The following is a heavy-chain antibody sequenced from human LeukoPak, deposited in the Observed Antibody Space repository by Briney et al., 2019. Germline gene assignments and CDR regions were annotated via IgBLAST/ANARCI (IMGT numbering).Heavy chain of an antibody. J-gene: IGHJ4*02. CDR3: ARDYYASGSHDS. V-gene: IGHV3-33*01. D-gene: IGHD3-10*01. CDR2: IWYDGNNK. Sequence: PGGSLRHSCAAHGFTFSSFGMDSVRQAPGKGLEWVAVIWYDGNNKYYADSVKGRFTISRDNAKNSLCLQLNSLRAEDTAVYYCARDYYASGSHDSWGQGALVTVSS. CDR1: GFTFSSFG.